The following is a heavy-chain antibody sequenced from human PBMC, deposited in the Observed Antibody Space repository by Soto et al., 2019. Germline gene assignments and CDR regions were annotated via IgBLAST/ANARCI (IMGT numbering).Heavy chain of an antibody. J-gene: IGHJ5*02. Sequence: QVQLQESGPGLVKPSETLSLTCTVSGGSISSDYWSWIRQPPGKGLEWIGYIHYSGSTNHNPSPNRRLTRSPDTSTNESSLELSSVTAADTAVYYCVRLPWVGEGGIFAPWGQGTLVTVSS. V-gene: IGHV4-59*01. D-gene: IGHD2-15*01. CDR1: GGSISSDY. CDR3: VRLPWVGEGGIFAP. CDR2: IHYSGST.